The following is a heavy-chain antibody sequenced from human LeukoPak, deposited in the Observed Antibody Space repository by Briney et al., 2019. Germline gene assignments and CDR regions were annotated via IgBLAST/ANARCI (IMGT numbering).Heavy chain of an antibody. Sequence: SETLSLTCSVSGDSISSGGYYWSWIRQHPGKGLEWIGYIYHSGSTYYNPSLKSRLTISVDTSKNQFSLNLSSVTAADTAVYYCARDHYDSSGYYYGFHYGMDVWGQGTTVTVSS. D-gene: IGHD3-22*01. J-gene: IGHJ6*02. CDR3: ARDHYDSSGYYYGFHYGMDV. CDR1: GDSISSGGYY. CDR2: IYHSGST. V-gene: IGHV4-31*03.